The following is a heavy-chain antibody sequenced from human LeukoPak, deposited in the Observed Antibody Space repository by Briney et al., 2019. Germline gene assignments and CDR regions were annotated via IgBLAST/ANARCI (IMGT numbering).Heavy chain of an antibody. D-gene: IGHD2-21*02. V-gene: IGHV4-38-2*02. J-gene: IGHJ4*02. Sequence: PSETLSLTCTVSGYSISSGYYWGWIRQPPGKGLEWIGSIYHSGSTYYNPSLKSRVTISVDTSKNQFSLKLSSVTAADTAVYYCARGGRVTPVDYWGQGTLVTVSS. CDR1: GYSISSGYY. CDR2: IYHSGST. CDR3: ARGGRVTPVDY.